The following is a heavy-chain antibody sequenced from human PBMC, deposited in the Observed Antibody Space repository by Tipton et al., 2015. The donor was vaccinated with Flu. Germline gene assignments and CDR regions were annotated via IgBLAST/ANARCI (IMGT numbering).Heavy chain of an antibody. CDR2: ISYDGSNK. J-gene: IGHJ4*02. D-gene: IGHD2-21*01. V-gene: IGHV3-30*04. CDR3: ARDVVATRTLDY. Sequence: QLVQSGGGVVQPGRSLRLSCAASGFTFSSYAMHWVRQAPGKGLEWVAVISYDGSNKYYADSVKGRFTISRDNSKNTLYLQMNSLRAEDTAVYYWARDVVATRTLDYWGQGTLVTVSS. CDR1: GFTFSSYA.